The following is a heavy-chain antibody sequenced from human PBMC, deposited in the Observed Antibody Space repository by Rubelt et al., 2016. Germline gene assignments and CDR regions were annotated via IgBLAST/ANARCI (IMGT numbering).Heavy chain of an antibody. J-gene: IGHJ2*01. Sequence: QVQLVQSGAEVKKPGASVQVSCKASGYTFTSYAMHWVRQAPGQRLEWMGWINAGNGNTKYSQKFQGRVTITRDTSASTAYMELSSLRSEDTAVYYCARSKDTAMVTDADWYFDLWGRGTLVTVSS. V-gene: IGHV1-3*01. CDR2: INAGNGNT. CDR1: GYTFTSYA. D-gene: IGHD5-18*01. CDR3: ARSKDTAMVTDADWYFDL.